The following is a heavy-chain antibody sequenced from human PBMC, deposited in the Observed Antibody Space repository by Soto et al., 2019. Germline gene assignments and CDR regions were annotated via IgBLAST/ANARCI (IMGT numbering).Heavy chain of an antibody. CDR2: VYYRGNT. D-gene: IGHD6-13*01. J-gene: IGHJ4*02. Sequence: SETLSLTCTVPGGSISSSSYYWGWIRQPPGKGLEGIGSVYYRGNTYYNPSLKSRVTTSVDTSKDQFSLKLYSVTAADTALYYCARHKDTSSRYLLPDYWGQGTLVTVSS. CDR3: ARHKDTSSRYLLPDY. CDR1: GGSISSSSYY. V-gene: IGHV4-39*01.